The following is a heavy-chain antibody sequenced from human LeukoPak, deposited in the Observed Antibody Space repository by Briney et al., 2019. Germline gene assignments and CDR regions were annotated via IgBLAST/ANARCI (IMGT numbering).Heavy chain of an antibody. V-gene: IGHV3-7*01. J-gene: IGHJ1*01. D-gene: IGHD1-14*01. CDR1: GLTFSSSW. Sequence: PGGSLRLSCAASGLTFSSSWMSWVRQAPGKGLEWVANIKEDGSEKHYVDSVKGRFTISRENAKNSLHLQMNSLRAEDTAVYYCARDRYFQYWGQGTLVTVSS. CDR3: ARDRYFQY. CDR2: IKEDGSEK.